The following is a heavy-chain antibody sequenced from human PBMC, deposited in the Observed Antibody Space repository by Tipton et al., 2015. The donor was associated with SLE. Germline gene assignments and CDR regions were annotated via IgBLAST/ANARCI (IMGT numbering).Heavy chain of an antibody. CDR3: ARVPRTFYYDYSGHFDY. D-gene: IGHD3-22*01. J-gene: IGHJ4*02. V-gene: IGHV4-31*03. Sequence: TLSLTCTVSGASISSGGYHWYWFRQYPGKGLAWIGYIYYTMSAYYNPSLKSRVIISLDTSKNHFSLKLSSVTAADTAVYYCARVPRTFYYDYSGHFDYWRPGTLVTVSS. CDR2: IYYTMSA. CDR1: GASISSGGYH.